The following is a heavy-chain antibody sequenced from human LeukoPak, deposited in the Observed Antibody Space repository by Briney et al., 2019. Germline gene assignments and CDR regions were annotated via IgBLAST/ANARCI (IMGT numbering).Heavy chain of an antibody. CDR3: ASLYYGSGSFDY. V-gene: IGHV4-59*01. CDR1: GGSISSYY. Sequence: PSETLSLTCTVSGGSISSYYWSWIRQPPGKGLEWIGYIYYSGSTNYNPSLKSRVTISVDTSKNQSSLKLTSVTAADTAVYYCASLYYGSGSFDYWGQGTLVTVSS. CDR2: IYYSGST. J-gene: IGHJ4*02. D-gene: IGHD3-10*01.